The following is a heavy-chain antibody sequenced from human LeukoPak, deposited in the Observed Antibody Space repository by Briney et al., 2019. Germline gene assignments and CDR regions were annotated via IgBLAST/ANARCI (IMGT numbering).Heavy chain of an antibody. CDR2: IKSKTDGGTT. CDR3: VKRWAGTTIGQQDY. CDR1: GFTFSSYA. Sequence: GGSLRLSCAASGFTFSSYAMSWVRQAPGKGLEWVGRIKSKTDGGTTDYAAPVKGRFTISRDNSKNTLYLQMNSLRAEDMAVYYCVKRWAGTTIGQQDYWGQGTLVTVSS. D-gene: IGHD1-1*01. J-gene: IGHJ4*02. V-gene: IGHV3-15*01.